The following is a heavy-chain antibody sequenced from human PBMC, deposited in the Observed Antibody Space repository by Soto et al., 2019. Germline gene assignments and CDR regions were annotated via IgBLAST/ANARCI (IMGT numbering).Heavy chain of an antibody. Sequence: GGSLRLSCAASGFPFSTFAMAWVRQAPGKTLEWLSGISGGGYTTYYADSAKGRFTISRDHSKETLYLQANSLRADDTAVYYCSRQAEYTSDPFGSRGLGTLVTISS. CDR2: ISGGGYTT. V-gene: IGHV3-23*01. CDR1: GFPFSTFA. J-gene: IGHJ4*02. D-gene: IGHD3-16*01. CDR3: SRQAEYTSDPFGS.